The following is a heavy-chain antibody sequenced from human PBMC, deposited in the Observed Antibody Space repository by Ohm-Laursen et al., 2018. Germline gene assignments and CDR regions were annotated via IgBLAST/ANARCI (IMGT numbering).Heavy chain of an antibody. CDR3: ARRGHAFDI. Sequence: SETLSLTCTVSGGSITSSSYNWGWIRQSPGKGLECIGTLYYSGSTHYNPSLKSPITISADTTKNQFSLKLSSVTAADTAVYYCARRGHAFDIWGQGTMVTVSS. CDR2: LYYSGST. CDR1: GGSITSSSYN. J-gene: IGHJ3*02. V-gene: IGHV4-39*07.